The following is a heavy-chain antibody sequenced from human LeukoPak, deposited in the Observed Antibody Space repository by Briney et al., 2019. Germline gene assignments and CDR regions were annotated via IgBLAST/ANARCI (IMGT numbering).Heavy chain of an antibody. J-gene: IGHJ4*02. V-gene: IGHV1-2*02. CDR2: INPNSGGT. Sequence: ASVKVSCKASGYTFTGYYMHWVRQAPGQGLEWMGWINPNSGGTNYAQKFQGRVTMTRDTSISTAYMELSRLRSDDTAVYYCASRFHMVRGMEASSFDYWGQGTLVTVSS. CDR3: ASRFHMVRGMEASSFDY. CDR1: GYTFTGYY. D-gene: IGHD3-10*01.